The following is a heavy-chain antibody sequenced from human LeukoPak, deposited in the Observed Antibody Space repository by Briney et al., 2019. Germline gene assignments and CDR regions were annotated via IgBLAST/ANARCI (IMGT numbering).Heavy chain of an antibody. CDR3: AELGITMIGGV. CDR2: IQYDGRNK. Sequence: GGSLRLSCAASAFTFSSYGMHWVRQAPGKGLEWVAFIQYDGRNKYYADSVKGRFTISRDNAKNSLYLQMNSLRAEDTAVYYCAELGITMIGGVWGKGTTVTISS. J-gene: IGHJ6*04. D-gene: IGHD3-10*02. CDR1: AFTFSSYG. V-gene: IGHV3-30*02.